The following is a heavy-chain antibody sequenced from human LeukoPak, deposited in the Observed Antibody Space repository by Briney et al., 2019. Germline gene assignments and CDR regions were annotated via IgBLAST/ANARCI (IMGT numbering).Heavy chain of an antibody. CDR2: IYYSGST. CDR1: GCSISSYT. V-gene: IGHV4-59*08. CDR3: ATLRYCSGGSCYPKYFHH. Sequence: SETLSLTCTASGCSISSYTWSWIRQPPGKGLEWIGLIYYSGSTNHNASLRSGVTISVDTSTNQFSMKLSSVTAAGTAVDYCATLRYCSGGSCYPKYFHHWGQGTLVTVSS. J-gene: IGHJ1*01. D-gene: IGHD2-15*01.